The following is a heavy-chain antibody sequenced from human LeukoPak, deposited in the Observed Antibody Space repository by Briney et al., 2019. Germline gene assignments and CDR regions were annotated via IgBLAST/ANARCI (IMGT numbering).Heavy chain of an antibody. CDR2: IYYSGST. Sequence: SQTLSLTCTVSGGSVSSDGYSWSWIRQHPGKGLEWIGYIYYSGSTYYNPSLKSRVTISVDTSKNQFSLKLSSVTAADTAVYYCARDRRDFMSGYYYGMNVWGQGTTVTVSS. CDR1: GGSVSSDGYS. J-gene: IGHJ6*02. CDR3: ARDRRDFMSGYYYGMNV. V-gene: IGHV4-31*03.